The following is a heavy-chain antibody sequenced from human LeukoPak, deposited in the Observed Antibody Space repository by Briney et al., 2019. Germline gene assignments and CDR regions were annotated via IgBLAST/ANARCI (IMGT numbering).Heavy chain of an antibody. Sequence: GGSLRLSCAASGFTFSSYEMNWVRQAPGKGLEWVSYISSSGGTIYYADSVKGRFTISRDNAKNSLYLQMNSLRAEDTAVYYCAELGITMIGGVWGKGTTVTISS. CDR1: GFTFSSYE. V-gene: IGHV3-48*03. J-gene: IGHJ6*04. D-gene: IGHD3-10*02. CDR3: AELGITMIGGV. CDR2: ISSSGGTI.